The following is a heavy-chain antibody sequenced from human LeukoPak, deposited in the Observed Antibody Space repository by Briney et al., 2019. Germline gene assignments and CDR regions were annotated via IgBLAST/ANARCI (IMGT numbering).Heavy chain of an antibody. CDR2: ISSNGDNT. CDR1: GFTFSTYV. Sequence: EGSLRLSCSVSGFTFSTYVMHWVRQAPGKGLEYVSAISSNGDNTYYADSVKDRFTISRDNSKNTLYLQMSSLRADDTAVYYCVRGTGYWGQGTLVTVSS. CDR3: VRGTGY. V-gene: IGHV3-64D*06. J-gene: IGHJ4*02.